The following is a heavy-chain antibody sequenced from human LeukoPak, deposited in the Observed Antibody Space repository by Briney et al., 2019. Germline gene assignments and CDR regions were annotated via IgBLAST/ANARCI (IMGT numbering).Heavy chain of an antibody. CDR3: ARHNNYCDSSGYCDY. J-gene: IGHJ4*02. CDR2: IYPGDSDT. Sequence: GESLKISCKGSGYSFTSYWIGWVRQMPGKGLEWMGIIYPGDSDTRYSPSFQGQVTISADKSISTAYLQWSSLKASDTAMYYCARHNNYCDSSGYCDYWGQGTLVTVSS. V-gene: IGHV5-51*01. D-gene: IGHD3-22*01. CDR1: GYSFTSYW.